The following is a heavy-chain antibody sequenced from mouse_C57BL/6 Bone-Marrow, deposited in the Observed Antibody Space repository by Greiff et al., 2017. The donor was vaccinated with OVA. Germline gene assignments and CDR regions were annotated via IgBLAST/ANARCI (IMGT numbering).Heavy chain of an antibody. V-gene: IGHV14-1*01. J-gene: IGHJ2*01. CDR3: TTGGPYYFDY. Sequence: VQLQQSGAELVRPGASVKLSCTASGFNITDYYMPWVKQRPEQGLEWIGRIDPEDGDTEYAPKFQGKATMTADTSYNTAYLQLSSQTSEDTAVYYCTTGGPYYFDYWGQGTTLTVSS. CDR2: IDPEDGDT. CDR1: GFNITDYY.